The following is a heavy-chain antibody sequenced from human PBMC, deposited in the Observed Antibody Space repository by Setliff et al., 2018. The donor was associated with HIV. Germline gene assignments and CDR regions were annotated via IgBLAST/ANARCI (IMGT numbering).Heavy chain of an antibody. V-gene: IGHV4-34*01. Sequence: PSETLSLTCAVYGWSFSGYYWSWIRQPPGKGLEWIGEINHSGSTNYHPSLRSLVTISLDTSTNQFSLRLNPVTAADTAHYSCVVYFGGNGGRGLWGQGTLVTVSS. CDR3: VVYFGGNGGRGL. CDR2: INHSGST. D-gene: IGHD2-15*01. J-gene: IGHJ4*02. CDR1: GWSFSGYY.